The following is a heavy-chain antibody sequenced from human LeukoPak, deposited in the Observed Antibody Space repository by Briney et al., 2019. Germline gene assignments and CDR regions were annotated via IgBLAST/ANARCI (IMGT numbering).Heavy chain of an antibody. CDR2: ISGSGGST. Sequence: GGSLRLSCAASGFTFSGYAMSWVRQAPGKGLEWVSAISGSGGSTYYADSVKGRFTISRDNSKNTLYLQMNSLRAEDTAVYYCAKMLTMIVVVITSSWFDPWGQGTLVTVSS. V-gene: IGHV3-23*01. CDR3: AKMLTMIVVVITSSWFDP. CDR1: GFTFSGYA. D-gene: IGHD3-22*01. J-gene: IGHJ5*02.